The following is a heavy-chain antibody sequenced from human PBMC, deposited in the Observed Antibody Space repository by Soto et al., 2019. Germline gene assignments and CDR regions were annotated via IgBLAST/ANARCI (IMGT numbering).Heavy chain of an antibody. V-gene: IGHV4-30-4*08. CDR1: GGSISSGDYY. CDR3: SGQQAVFVGEQDCFDY. J-gene: IGHJ4*02. CDR2: VYYSGVT. Sequence: SETLSLTCTVSGGSISSGDYYWSWIRQPPGKGLEWIGYVYYSGVTYYNPSLKSRLTISLDTSKTQFSLKLGSVTAAATAVFFCSGQQAVFVGEQDCFDYWSQGTLVTVSS. D-gene: IGHD2-21*01.